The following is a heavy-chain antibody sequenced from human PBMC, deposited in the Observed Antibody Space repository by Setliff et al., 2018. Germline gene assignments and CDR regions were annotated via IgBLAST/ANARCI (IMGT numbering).Heavy chain of an antibody. CDR2: IYHGGNT. J-gene: IGHJ6*03. Sequence: SETLSLTCAVSGVSVSSSSWWTWVRQPPGEGLEWIGQIYHGGNTRYNPSLKSRVTISIDTSKNQFSLKLRSVTAADTAVYYCARDRSTVIRGVTSFFYYYMDVWGGGTTVTVSS. CDR3: ARDRSTVIRGVTSFFYYYMDV. CDR1: GVSVSSSSW. D-gene: IGHD3-10*01. V-gene: IGHV4-4*02.